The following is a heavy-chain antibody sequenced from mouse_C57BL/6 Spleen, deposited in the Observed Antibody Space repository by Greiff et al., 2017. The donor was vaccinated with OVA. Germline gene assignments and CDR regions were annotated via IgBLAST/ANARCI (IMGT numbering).Heavy chain of an antibody. Sequence: QVQLQQSGAELVRPGSSVKLSCKASGYTFTSYWMHWVKQRPIQGLEWIGNIDPSDSETHYNQKFKDKATLTVDKSSSTAYMQLSSLTSEDSAVYYCARERGKLGLKYRGQGTTLTVSS. CDR2: IDPSDSET. CDR3: ARERGKLGLKY. D-gene: IGHD4-1*01. V-gene: IGHV1-52*01. CDR1: GYTFTSYW. J-gene: IGHJ2*01.